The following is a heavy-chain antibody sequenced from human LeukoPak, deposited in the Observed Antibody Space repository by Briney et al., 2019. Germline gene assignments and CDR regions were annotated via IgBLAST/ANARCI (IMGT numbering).Heavy chain of an antibody. V-gene: IGHV3-30*03. CDR3: AFHGYDFWSGHYFDY. Sequence: GGSLRLSCAASGFTFSSYGMHWVRQAPGKGQEWVALISYDGSNKYYADSVKGRFTISRDNSKNTLYLQMNSLRAEDTAVYYCAFHGYDFWSGHYFDYWGQGTLVTVSS. D-gene: IGHD3-3*01. CDR2: ISYDGSNK. J-gene: IGHJ4*02. CDR1: GFTFSSYG.